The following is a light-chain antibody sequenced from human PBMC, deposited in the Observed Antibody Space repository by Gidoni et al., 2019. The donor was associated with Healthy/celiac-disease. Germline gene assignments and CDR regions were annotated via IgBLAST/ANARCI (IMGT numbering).Light chain of an antibody. J-gene: IGKJ2*01. CDR3: QQYNSYRTT. Sequence: DIQMTQSPSTLSASVGDRVTITCRASQSISSWLAWYQQKPGKAPKLLIYDASSLESGVPSRFSGSGSGTEFTLTISSLQPDDFATYYCQQYNSYRTTFXXXTKLEIK. CDR2: DAS. V-gene: IGKV1-5*01. CDR1: QSISSW.